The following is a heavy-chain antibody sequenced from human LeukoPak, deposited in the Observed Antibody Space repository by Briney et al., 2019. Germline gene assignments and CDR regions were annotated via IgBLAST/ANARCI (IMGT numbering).Heavy chain of an antibody. CDR3: ARDSLYGVVDY. Sequence: ASVKVSCKTSGYTFTSYYIHWVRQAPGQGLEWMGIINPSGGSTSYAQKFQGRVTMTRDTSTSTVYMYLSSLGSEDTAVHYCARDSLYGVVDYWGQGTLVTVSS. V-gene: IGHV1-46*01. CDR2: INPSGGST. CDR1: GYTFTSYY. J-gene: IGHJ4*02. D-gene: IGHD4-17*01.